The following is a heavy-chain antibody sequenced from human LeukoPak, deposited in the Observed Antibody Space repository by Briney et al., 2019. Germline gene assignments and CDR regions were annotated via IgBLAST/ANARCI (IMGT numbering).Heavy chain of an antibody. CDR2: ISGSGGST. CDR3: AKDRGGWYGDYFDY. V-gene: IGHV3-23*01. CDR1: GFTFSSYA. J-gene: IGHJ4*02. Sequence: GGSLRLSCAASGFTFSSYAMSWVRQAPGKGLEWFSAISGSGGSTYYADSVKGRFTISRDNSKNTLYLQMNSLRAEDAAVYYCAKDRGGWYGDYFDYWGQGTLVTVSS. D-gene: IGHD6-19*01.